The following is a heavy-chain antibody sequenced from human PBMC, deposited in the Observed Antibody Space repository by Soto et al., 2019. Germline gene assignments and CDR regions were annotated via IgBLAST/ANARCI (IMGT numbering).Heavy chain of an antibody. CDR3: ARETPNIVVVPAAIRDYYYYGMDV. CDR2: INHSGNT. Sequence: SETLSLTCAVYGGSFSGYYWSWIRQPPGKGLEWIGEINHSGNTNYNLSLKRRVTISVDTSKNQFSLKLTSVTAADTAVYYCARETPNIVVVPAAIRDYYYYGMDVWGQGTTVTVSS. D-gene: IGHD2-2*02. CDR1: GGSFSGYY. V-gene: IGHV4-34*01. J-gene: IGHJ6*02.